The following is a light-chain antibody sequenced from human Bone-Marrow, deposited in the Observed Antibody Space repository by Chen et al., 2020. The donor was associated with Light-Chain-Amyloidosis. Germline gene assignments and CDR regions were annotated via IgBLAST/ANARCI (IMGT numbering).Light chain of an antibody. CDR2: LGS. V-gene: IGKV2-28*01. CDR3: LQALQAPLT. J-gene: IGKJ4*01. CDR1: QSLLHSNGYNY. Sequence: DIVVTQSPVYLPVSPGEPASISCSSSQSLLHSNGYNYLEWYLQKPGQSPHLLIFLGSNRASGVPDRFNGSGSGTDFTLKITTVEAEDVGVYYCLQALQAPLTFGGGTKVDIK.